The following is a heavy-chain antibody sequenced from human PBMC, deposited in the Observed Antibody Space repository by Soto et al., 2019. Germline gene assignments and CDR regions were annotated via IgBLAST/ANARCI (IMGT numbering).Heavy chain of an antibody. D-gene: IGHD1-26*01. Sequence: PGWSLRLSCATSGFTFSEDAMHWVRQAPGKGLEWVAFVSHDGRNTHYADSVKGRFTISRDSSKNTVSLEMTSLRAEDTAVYYCAKLCRQALVTSDIYYRAQH. CDR1: GFTFSEDA. V-gene: IGHV3-30*18. CDR3: AKLCRQALVTSDIYYRAQH. J-gene: IGHJ1*01. CDR2: VSHDGRNT.